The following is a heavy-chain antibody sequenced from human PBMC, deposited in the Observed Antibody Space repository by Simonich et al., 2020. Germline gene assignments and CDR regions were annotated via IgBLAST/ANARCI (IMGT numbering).Heavy chain of an antibody. CDR3: ARDPVVPAAIRNAFDI. J-gene: IGHJ3*02. D-gene: IGHD2-2*01. CDR2: INHNSGGT. V-gene: IGHV1-2*02. CDR1: GYPFTGYY. Sequence: QVQLVQSGAEVKKPGASVKVSCKASGYPFTGYYMHWVRQAPGQGLGGMGWINHNSGGTNDAQKFQGRVTMTRDTSITTAYMELSRLRSDDTAVYYCARDPVVPAAIRNAFDIWGQGTMVTVSS.